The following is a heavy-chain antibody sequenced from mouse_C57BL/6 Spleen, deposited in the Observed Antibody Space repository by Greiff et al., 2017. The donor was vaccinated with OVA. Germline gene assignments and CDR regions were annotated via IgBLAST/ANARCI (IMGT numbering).Heavy chain of an antibody. CDR3: ATKSHWYFDV. V-gene: IGHV1-69*01. Sequence: QVQLQQPGAELVMPGASVKLSCKASGYTFTSYWMHWVKQRPGQGLEWIGEIVPSDSYTNYNQKFKGKSTLTVDKSSSTAYMQLSSLTSEDAAVYYCATKSHWYFDVWGTGTTVTVSS. CDR2: IVPSDSYT. CDR1: GYTFTSYW. J-gene: IGHJ1*03.